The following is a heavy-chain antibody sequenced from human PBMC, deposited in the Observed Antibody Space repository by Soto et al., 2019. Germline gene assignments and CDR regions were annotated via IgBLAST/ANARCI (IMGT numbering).Heavy chain of an antibody. V-gene: IGHV3-23*01. Sequence: GGSLRLSCVASGFTFNSYAMSWVRQAPGKGLEWVSAIGGSGGSTYYADSVRGRFTISRDNPKNMVYLQMNSLRAEDTAVYYCARVMRDSYFDYWGQRTLVTVSS. CDR1: GFTFNSYA. CDR2: IGGSGGST. D-gene: IGHD2-8*01. J-gene: IGHJ4*02. CDR3: ARVMRDSYFDY.